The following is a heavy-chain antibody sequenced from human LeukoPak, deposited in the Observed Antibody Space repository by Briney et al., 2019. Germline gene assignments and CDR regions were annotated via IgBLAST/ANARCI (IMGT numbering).Heavy chain of an antibody. D-gene: IGHD3-10*01. J-gene: IGHJ4*02. Sequence: GGSLRLSCAASGFTFDDNGMSWVRQAPGKGLEWVSGLNWNGGSTGYADSVKGRFTISRDNAKNSLYLQMNNLRVEDTALYYCATHSYYYGSGSYPHYLDYWGQGTLVTVSA. CDR1: GFTFDDNG. V-gene: IGHV3-20*04. CDR3: ATHSYYYGSGSYPHYLDY. CDR2: LNWNGGST.